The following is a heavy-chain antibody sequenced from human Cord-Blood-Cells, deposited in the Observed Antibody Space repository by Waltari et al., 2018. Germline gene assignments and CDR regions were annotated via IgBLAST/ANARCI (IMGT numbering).Heavy chain of an antibody. Sequence: QVQLQESGPGLVKPSETLSLTCTVSGGSISSHYWSWIRQPPGKGLEWIGYIYYSGSTNCHPSLKSRVTISVDTSKNQFSLKLSSVTAADTAVYYCARERSSGSYYFDYWGQGTLVTVSS. V-gene: IGHV4-59*11. CDR1: GGSISSHY. CDR3: ARERSSGSYYFDY. D-gene: IGHD1-26*01. CDR2: IYYSGST. J-gene: IGHJ4*02.